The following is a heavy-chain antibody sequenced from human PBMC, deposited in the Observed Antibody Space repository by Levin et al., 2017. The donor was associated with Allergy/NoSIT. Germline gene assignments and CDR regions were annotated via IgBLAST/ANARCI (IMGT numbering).Heavy chain of an antibody. CDR1: GFTFSDHY. J-gene: IGHJ4*02. V-gene: IGHV3-72*01. CDR3: ARGYCSGGSCYRDDY. CDR2: SRNKAKSYTT. D-gene: IGHD2-15*01. Sequence: GESLKISCAASGFTFSDHYMDWVRQAPGKGLEWVGRSRNKAKSYTTEYAASVKGRFTISRDDSKNSLYLQMNSLKTEDTAVYYCARGYCSGGSCYRDDYWGQGTLVTVSS.